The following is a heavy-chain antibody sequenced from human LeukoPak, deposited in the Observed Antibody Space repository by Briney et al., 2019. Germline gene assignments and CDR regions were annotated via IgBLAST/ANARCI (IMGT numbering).Heavy chain of an antibody. D-gene: IGHD5-18*01. CDR1: GGSISGHY. CDR2: IYYSGST. Sequence: PSETLSLTCTVSGGSISGHYWNWIPQPPGQGLEWIGYIYYSGSTNYNPSLKSRVTISVDTSKNQFSLKLSSVTAADTAVYYCARVPVDTAMVYFFDYSGQGTLVTVSS. CDR3: ARVPVDTAMVYFFDY. J-gene: IGHJ4*02. V-gene: IGHV4-59*11.